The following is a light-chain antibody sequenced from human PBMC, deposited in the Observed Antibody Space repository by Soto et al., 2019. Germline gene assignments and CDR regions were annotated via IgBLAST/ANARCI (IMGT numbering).Light chain of an antibody. Sequence: SYELTQPPSVSVSPGQTASITCSGDKLGDKYACWYQQKPGQSPVLVIYQDSKRPSGIPERFSGSNSGNTATLTISGTQAMDEADYYFQAWDSSFFYVFGNGTTLTVL. V-gene: IGLV3-1*01. CDR2: QDS. CDR3: QAWDSSFFYV. CDR1: KLGDKY. J-gene: IGLJ1*01.